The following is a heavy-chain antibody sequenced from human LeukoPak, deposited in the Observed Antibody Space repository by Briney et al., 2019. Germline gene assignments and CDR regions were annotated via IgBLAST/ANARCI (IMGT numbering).Heavy chain of an antibody. CDR3: ARDPYLVPAAIGAFDI. CDR2: INHSGST. V-gene: IGHV4-34*01. CDR1: GGSFSGYY. J-gene: IGHJ3*02. Sequence: PSETLSLTCAVYGGSFSGYYWSWIRQPPGKGLEWIGEINHSGSTNYNPSLKSRVTISGDTSKNQFSLKLSSVTAADTAVYYCARDPYLVPAAIGAFDIWGQGTMVTVSS. D-gene: IGHD2-2*02.